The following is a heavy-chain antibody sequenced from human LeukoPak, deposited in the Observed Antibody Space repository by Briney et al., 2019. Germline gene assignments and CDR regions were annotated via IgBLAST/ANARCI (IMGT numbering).Heavy chain of an antibody. CDR2: ISSGSRTI. J-gene: IGHJ4*02. Sequence: GGSLRLSCAASGFTFSSYSMNWVRQAPGKGLEWVSYISSGSRTIDYADSMKGRFTISRDNAQNSLYLKMNSLRAEDTAVYYCARDMAAHYNYYYDSSGYSYYFDYWGQGTLVTVSS. V-gene: IGHV3-48*01. CDR3: ARDMAAHYNYYYDSSGYSYYFDY. D-gene: IGHD3-22*01. CDR1: GFTFSSYS.